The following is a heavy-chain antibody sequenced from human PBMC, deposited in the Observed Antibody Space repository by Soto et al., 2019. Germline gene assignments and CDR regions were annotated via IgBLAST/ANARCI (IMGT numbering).Heavy chain of an antibody. Sequence: GGSLRLSCVASGFTFSSYWMSWVRQAPGKGLEWVANIKQDGSEKYYVDSVKGRFTISRDNAKNSLYLQMNSLRAEDTAVYYCARDHGLLYHFDYWGQGTLVTVSS. J-gene: IGHJ4*02. V-gene: IGHV3-7*03. D-gene: IGHD3-3*01. CDR2: IKQDGSEK. CDR3: ARDHGLLYHFDY. CDR1: GFTFSSYW.